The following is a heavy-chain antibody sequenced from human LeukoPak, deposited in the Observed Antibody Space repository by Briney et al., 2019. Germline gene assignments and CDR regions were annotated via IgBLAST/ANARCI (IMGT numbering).Heavy chain of an antibody. D-gene: IGHD3-10*01. CDR3: ARGLWFGDYYFDY. Sequence: SETLSLTCTVSGYSISSGYYWGWIRQPPGKGLEWIGSIYHSGSTYYNPSLKSRVTISVDTSKNQFSLKLSSVTAADTAVYYCARGLWFGDYYFDYWGQGTLVTVSS. CDR2: IYHSGST. CDR1: GYSISSGYY. V-gene: IGHV4-38-2*02. J-gene: IGHJ4*02.